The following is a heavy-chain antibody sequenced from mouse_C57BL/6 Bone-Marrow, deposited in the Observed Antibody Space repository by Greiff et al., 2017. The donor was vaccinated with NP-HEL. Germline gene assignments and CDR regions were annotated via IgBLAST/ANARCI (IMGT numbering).Heavy chain of an antibody. D-gene: IGHD1-1*01. V-gene: IGHV6-3*01. J-gene: IGHJ2*01. CDR1: GFTFSNYW. CDR3: TVTTVVEGY. CDR2: IRLKSDNYAT. Sequence: EVKLVESGGGLVQPGGSMKLSCVASGFTFSNYWMNWVRQSPEKGLEWVAQIRLKSDNYATHYAESVKGRFTISRDDSKSSVYLQMNNLRAEDTGIYYCTVTTVVEGYWGQGTTLTVSS.